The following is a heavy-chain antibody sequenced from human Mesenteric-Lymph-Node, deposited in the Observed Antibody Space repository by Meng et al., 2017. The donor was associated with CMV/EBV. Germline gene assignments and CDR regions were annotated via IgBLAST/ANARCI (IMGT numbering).Heavy chain of an antibody. Sequence: GGSLRLSCAASGFTFSSYSMNWVRQAPGKGLEWVSSISSSSYIYYADSVKGRFTISRDNAKNSLYLQMNSLRAEDTAVYYCARSGYTYATYYFDYWGQGTLVTVSS. D-gene: IGHD5-18*01. V-gene: IGHV3-21*01. CDR1: GFTFSSYS. J-gene: IGHJ4*02. CDR3: ARSGYTYATYYFDY. CDR2: ISSSSYI.